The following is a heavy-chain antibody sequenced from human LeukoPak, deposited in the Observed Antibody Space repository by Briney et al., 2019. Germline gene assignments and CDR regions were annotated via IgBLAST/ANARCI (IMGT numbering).Heavy chain of an antibody. J-gene: IGHJ3*02. Sequence: SQTLSLTCTVSGGSISSGGYYWSWIRQPAGKGLEWIGRIYTSGSTNYNPSLKSRVTISVDTSKNQFSLKLSSVTAADTAVYYCARQDPGSSTSPHDAFDIWGQGTMVTVSS. CDR1: GGSISSGGYY. V-gene: IGHV4-61*02. D-gene: IGHD2-2*01. CDR3: ARQDPGSSTSPHDAFDI. CDR2: IYTSGST.